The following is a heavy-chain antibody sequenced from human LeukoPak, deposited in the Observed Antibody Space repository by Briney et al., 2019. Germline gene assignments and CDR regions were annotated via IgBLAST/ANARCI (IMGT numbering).Heavy chain of an antibody. Sequence: PGGSLRLSCAASGFTFSSYAMSWVRQAPGKGLEWVSAISGSGGSTYYADSVKGRFTISRDNSKNTLYLQMNSLRAEDTAVYYCAKDGQYYDFWSGYHDYYYYMDVWGKGTTVTVSS. J-gene: IGHJ6*03. D-gene: IGHD3-3*01. CDR3: AKDGQYYDFWSGYHDYYYYMDV. CDR1: GFTFSSYA. CDR2: ISGSGGST. V-gene: IGHV3-23*01.